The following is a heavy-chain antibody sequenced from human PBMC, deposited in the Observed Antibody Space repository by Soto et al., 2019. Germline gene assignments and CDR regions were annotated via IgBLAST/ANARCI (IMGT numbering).Heavy chain of an antibody. CDR2: INPNSGGT. V-gene: IGHV1-2*04. D-gene: IGHD3-3*01. Sequence: GASVKVSCKASGYTFTGYYMHWVRQAPGQGLEWMGWINPNSGGTNYAQKFQGWVTMTRDTSISTAYMELSRRRSDDSAVYSCARGLIFGVPDAFDIWGQGTRVTVSS. CDR1: GYTFTGYY. J-gene: IGHJ3*02. CDR3: ARGLIFGVPDAFDI.